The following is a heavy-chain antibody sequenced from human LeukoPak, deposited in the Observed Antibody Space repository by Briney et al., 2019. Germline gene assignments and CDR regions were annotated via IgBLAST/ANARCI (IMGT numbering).Heavy chain of an antibody. CDR2: IYYSGST. Sequence: SETLSLTCSVSGGSIGSYYWSWIRQPPGKGLEWIGYIYYSGSTNYNPSLKSRVTISVDTSKNQFSLKLSSVTAADTAVYYCARERRLEPSLGVNWFHPWGQGTLVTVSS. CDR3: ARERRLEPSLGVNWFHP. CDR1: GGSIGSYY. J-gene: IGHJ5*02. V-gene: IGHV4-59*01. D-gene: IGHD1-1*01.